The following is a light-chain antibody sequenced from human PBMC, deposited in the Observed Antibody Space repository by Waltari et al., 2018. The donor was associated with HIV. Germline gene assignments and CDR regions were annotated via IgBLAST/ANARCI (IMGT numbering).Light chain of an antibody. CDR1: SSNIGSNY. J-gene: IGLJ3*02. CDR3: AAWDDSLSGRV. Sequence: QSVLTQPPSASGTPGQRVTISCSGSSSNIGSNYVYWYQQLPGTAPKLLIYRNNQRPSGVPDRFSCSKSGTSASLAISGLRSEDEDDYYCAAWDDSLSGRVFGGGTKLTVL. CDR2: RNN. V-gene: IGLV1-47*01.